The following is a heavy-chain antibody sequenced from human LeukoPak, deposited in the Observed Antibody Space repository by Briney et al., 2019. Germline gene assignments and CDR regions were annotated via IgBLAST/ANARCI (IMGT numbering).Heavy chain of an antibody. CDR3: GGAEPLSY. J-gene: IGHJ4*02. Sequence: GGSLRLSCAPSGVTVRRNYMRGARQATGKGLEWVSVIYSGGSTYYADCVKGRFTISRDNSKNTLYLQMNSLRAEDTAVYYCGGAEPLSYWGQGTLVTVSS. V-gene: IGHV3-53*01. CDR2: IYSGGST. CDR1: GVTVRRNY.